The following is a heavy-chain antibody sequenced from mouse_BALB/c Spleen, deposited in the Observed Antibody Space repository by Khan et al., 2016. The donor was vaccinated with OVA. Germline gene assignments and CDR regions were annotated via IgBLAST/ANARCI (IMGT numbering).Heavy chain of an antibody. J-gene: IGHJ3*01. CDR3: AGGYDFFDS. D-gene: IGHD2-14*01. CDR2: VNPNNGDS. CDR1: GYSFTLYY. V-gene: IGHV1-26*01. Sequence: VQLQQSGPDLVKPGASVRISCKASGYSFTLYYLTWVKQSHGESLEWIGRVNPNNGDSAYNQKFKDRATLTVDKSSNTAYMDFRSLTSEDSAVYYCAGGYDFFDSWGQGTLVTVSA.